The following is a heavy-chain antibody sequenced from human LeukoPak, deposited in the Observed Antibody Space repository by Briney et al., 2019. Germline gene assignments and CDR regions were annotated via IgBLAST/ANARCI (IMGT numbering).Heavy chain of an antibody. CDR1: GFTFSSYA. D-gene: IGHD3-10*01. CDR2: ISGSGGST. Sequence: GGSLRLSCAASGFTFSSYAMSWVRQAPGKGLEWVSAISGSGGSTYYAASVKGRFTISRDNSKNTLYLQMNSLRAEDTAVYYYAKGSRYYYGSGSYFDYWGQGTLVTVSS. CDR3: AKGSRYYYGSGSYFDY. J-gene: IGHJ4*02. V-gene: IGHV3-23*01.